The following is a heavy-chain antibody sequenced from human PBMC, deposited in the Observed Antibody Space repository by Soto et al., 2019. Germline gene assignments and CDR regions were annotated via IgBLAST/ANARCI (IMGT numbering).Heavy chain of an antibody. J-gene: IGHJ6*02. D-gene: IGHD6-13*01. CDR2: IHYSGST. V-gene: IGHV4-39*01. CDR1: GGSISSSSYY. CDR3: ARHGEYSSSWAYYYYGMDV. Sequence: SETLSLTCTVSGGSISSSSYYWGWIRQPPGKGLEWIGSIHYSGSTYYNPSLKSRVTISVDTSKNQFSLKLSSVTAADTAVYYCARHGEYSSSWAYYYYGMDVWGQGTTVTSP.